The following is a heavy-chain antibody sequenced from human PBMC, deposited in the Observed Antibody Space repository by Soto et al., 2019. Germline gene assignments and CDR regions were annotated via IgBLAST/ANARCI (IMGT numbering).Heavy chain of an antibody. CDR2: VSSDGNNK. J-gene: IGHJ5*02. CDR3: AKDRVIQLLPIWPDP. CDR1: GFSFSNYG. V-gene: IGHV3-30*18. D-gene: IGHD2-2*01. Sequence: GGSLRLSCVASGFSFSNYGMHWVRQAPGKGLEWVAFVSSDGNNKYYAESVKGRLTISRDNAKNTLYLQVDRLTVDDTAVYYCAKDRVIQLLPIWPDPWGQGTLVTVSS.